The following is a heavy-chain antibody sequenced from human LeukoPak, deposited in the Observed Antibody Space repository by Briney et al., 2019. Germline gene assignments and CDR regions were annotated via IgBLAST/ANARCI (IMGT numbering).Heavy chain of an antibody. V-gene: IGHV4-34*01. Sequence: SETLSLTCAVYGGSFSGYYWSWIRQPPGKGLEWFGEINHSGSTNYNPSLKSRVTISVDTSKNQFSLKLSSVTAADTAVYYCARRRGLWFGVLSYGMDVWGQGTTVTVSS. CDR2: INHSGST. CDR1: GGSFSGYY. J-gene: IGHJ6*02. D-gene: IGHD3-10*01. CDR3: ARRRGLWFGVLSYGMDV.